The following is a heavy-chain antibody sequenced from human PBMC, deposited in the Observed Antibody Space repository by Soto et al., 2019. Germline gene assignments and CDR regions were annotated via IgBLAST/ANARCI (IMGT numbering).Heavy chain of an antibody. V-gene: IGHV4-59*01. J-gene: IGHJ4*02. Sequence: SETLSLTCTVSGGSISSYYWSWIRQPPGKGLEWIGYIYYSGSTNYNPSLKSRVTISVDTSKNQFSLKLSSVTAADTAVYYCARVSYYYDSSGYHSAYYFDYWGQGTLVTVSS. CDR2: IYYSGST. CDR1: GGSISSYY. D-gene: IGHD3-22*01. CDR3: ARVSYYYDSSGYHSAYYFDY.